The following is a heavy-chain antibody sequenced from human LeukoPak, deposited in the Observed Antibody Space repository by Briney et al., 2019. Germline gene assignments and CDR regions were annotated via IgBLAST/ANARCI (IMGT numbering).Heavy chain of an antibody. D-gene: IGHD2-2*01. CDR1: GRSFSGYY. CDR3: ARGRGERYCSSTSCHDAFDI. J-gene: IGHJ3*02. Sequence: SETLSLTCAVYGRSFSGYYWSWIRQPPGKGLEWIGEINHSGSTNYNPSLKSRVTISVDTSKNQFSLKLSSVTAADTAVYYCARGRGERYCSSTSCHDAFDIWGQGTMVTVSS. V-gene: IGHV4-34*01. CDR2: INHSGST.